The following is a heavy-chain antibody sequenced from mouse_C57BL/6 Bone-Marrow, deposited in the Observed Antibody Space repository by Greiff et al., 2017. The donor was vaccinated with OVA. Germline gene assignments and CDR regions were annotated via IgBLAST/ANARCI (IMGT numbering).Heavy chain of an antibody. J-gene: IGHJ2*01. CDR2: IRLKSDNYAT. D-gene: IGHD4-1*01. V-gene: IGHV6-3*01. CDR1: GFTFSNYW. CDR3: PANWAPTGGFDY. Sequence: EVQVVESGGGLVQPGGSMKLSCVASGFTFSNYWMNWVRQSPEKGLEWVAQIRLKSDNYATHYAESVKGRFTISRDDSKSSVYLQMNNLRAEDTGIYYCPANWAPTGGFDYWGQGTTLTVSS.